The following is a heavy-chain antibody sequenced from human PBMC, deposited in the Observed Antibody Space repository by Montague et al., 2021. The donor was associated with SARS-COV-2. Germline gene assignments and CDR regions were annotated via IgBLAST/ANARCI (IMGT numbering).Heavy chain of an antibody. CDR3: AKGGERITMIVVVITLADFDY. V-gene: IGHV3-23*01. CDR2: ISGSGGST. J-gene: IGHJ4*02. Sequence: SLRLSCAASGFTFSSYAMSWVRQAPGKGLEWASAISGSGGSTYYADSVKGRFTISRDNSKNTLYLQMNSLRAEDTAVYYCAKGGERITMIVVVITLADFDYWGQGTLVTVSS. D-gene: IGHD3-22*01. CDR1: GFTFSSYA.